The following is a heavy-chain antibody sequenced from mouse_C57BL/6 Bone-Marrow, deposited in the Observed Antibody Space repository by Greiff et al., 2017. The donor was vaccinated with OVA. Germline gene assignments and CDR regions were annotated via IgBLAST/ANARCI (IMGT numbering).Heavy chain of an antibody. J-gene: IGHJ1*03. CDR1: GFNIKNTY. D-gene: IGHD1-1*01. Sequence: VQLKESVAELVRPGASVKLSCTASGFNIKNTYMHWVKQRPEQGLEWIGRIDPANGNTKYAPKFQGKATITADTSSNTAYLQLSSLTSEDTAIYYCARSGYGSSYGWHFDVWGTGTTVTVSS. V-gene: IGHV14-3*01. CDR3: ARSGYGSSYGWHFDV. CDR2: IDPANGNT.